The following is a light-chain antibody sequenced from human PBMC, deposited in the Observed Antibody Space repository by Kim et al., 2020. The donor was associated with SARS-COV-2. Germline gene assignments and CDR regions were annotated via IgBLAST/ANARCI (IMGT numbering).Light chain of an antibody. CDR3: QAWDSSTAV. Sequence: VAPGQTASITCSGDKLGDKYAFWYQQKPAQSPVLVIYQDSKRPSGIPERFSGSNSGNTATLTISGTQAMDEADYYCQAWDSSTAVFGGGTQLTVL. J-gene: IGLJ3*02. CDR1: KLGDKY. V-gene: IGLV3-1*01. CDR2: QDS.